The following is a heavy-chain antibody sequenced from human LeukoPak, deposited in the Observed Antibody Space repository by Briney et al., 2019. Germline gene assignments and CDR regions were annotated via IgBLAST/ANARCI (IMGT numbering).Heavy chain of an antibody. D-gene: IGHD3-10*01. V-gene: IGHV1-2*02. Sequence: SSVKVSCKASGYTFTGYYMHWVRQAPGQGLDWLGWINPNSGGTNYAQKFQGRVTMTRDTSISTAYMELSRLRSDDTAVYYCARDKILWFRELLGYWGQGTLVTVSS. CDR3: ARDKILWFRELLGY. J-gene: IGHJ4*02. CDR2: INPNSGGT. CDR1: GYTFTGYY.